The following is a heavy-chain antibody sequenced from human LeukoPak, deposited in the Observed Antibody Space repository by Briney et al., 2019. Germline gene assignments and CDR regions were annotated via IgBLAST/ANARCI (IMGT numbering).Heavy chain of an antibody. CDR3: ARDRGGSYSAIDY. Sequence: GGSLRLSCAVSGITLSNYGMSWVRQAPGKGLEWVAGISDSGRSTNYADSVKGRFTISRDNAKNSLYLQMNSLRAEDTAVYYCARDRGGSYSAIDYWGQGTLVTVSS. CDR2: ISDSGRST. D-gene: IGHD1-26*01. V-gene: IGHV3-23*01. J-gene: IGHJ4*02. CDR1: GITLSNYG.